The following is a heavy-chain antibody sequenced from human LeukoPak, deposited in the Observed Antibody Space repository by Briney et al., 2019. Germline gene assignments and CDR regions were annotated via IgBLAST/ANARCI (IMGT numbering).Heavy chain of an antibody. V-gene: IGHV1-18*01. CDR1: GYTFTSYG. Sequence: ASVKVSCKASGYTFTSYGFSWVRQAPGQGLEWMGWISAYNGNTDYPQNLQGRVTLTTDTSTSTAYMELRSLRSDDTAVYYCARYSGGWYASTGYYGMDVWGQGTTVTVSS. J-gene: IGHJ6*02. D-gene: IGHD6-19*01. CDR2: ISAYNGNT. CDR3: ARYSGGWYASTGYYGMDV.